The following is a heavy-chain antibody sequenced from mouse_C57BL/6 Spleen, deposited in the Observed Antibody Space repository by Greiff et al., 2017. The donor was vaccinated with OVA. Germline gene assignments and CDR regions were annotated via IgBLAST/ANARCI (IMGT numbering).Heavy chain of an antibody. CDR2: ISYDGSN. CDR1: GYSITSGYY. CDR3: AREGWLHWYFDV. J-gene: IGHJ1*03. Sequence: EVQLQESGPGLVKPSQSLSLTCSVTGYSITSGYYWNWIRQFPGNKLEWMGYISYDGSNNYNPSLKNRISITRDTSKNQFFLKLNSVTTEDTATYYCAREGWLHWYFDVWGTGTTVTVSS. D-gene: IGHD2-3*01. V-gene: IGHV3-6*01.